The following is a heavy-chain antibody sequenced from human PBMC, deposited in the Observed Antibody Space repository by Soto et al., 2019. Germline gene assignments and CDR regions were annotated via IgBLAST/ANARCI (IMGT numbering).Heavy chain of an antibody. Sequence: PGGSLLLSCAASGCTFSSYSMSWVRPAPGKGLEWVSAISGSGGSTYYADSVKGRFTISRDNSRNTLYLQMNSLRAEDTAVYYCAKALRYFDWLLRPWNSMDVWGQGTSVTVSS. D-gene: IGHD3-9*01. V-gene: IGHV3-23*01. CDR3: AKALRYFDWLLRPWNSMDV. CDR2: ISGSGGST. CDR1: GCTFSSYS. J-gene: IGHJ6*02.